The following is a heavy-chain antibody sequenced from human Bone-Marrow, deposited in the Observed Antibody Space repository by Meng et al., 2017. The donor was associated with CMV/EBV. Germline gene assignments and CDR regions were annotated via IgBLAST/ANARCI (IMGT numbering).Heavy chain of an antibody. CDR1: GYTFTSYY. J-gene: IGHJ4*02. D-gene: IGHD1-26*01. CDR2: INPSGGST. V-gene: IGHV1-46*01. Sequence: ASVKVSCKASGYTFTSYYMLWVRQAPGQGLEWMGIINPSGGSTSYAQKFQGRVTMTRDTSTSTVYMELSNLRSEDTAVYYCARDRNSGGRPQYYSDYWGQGTLVT. CDR3: ARDRNSGGRPQYYSDY.